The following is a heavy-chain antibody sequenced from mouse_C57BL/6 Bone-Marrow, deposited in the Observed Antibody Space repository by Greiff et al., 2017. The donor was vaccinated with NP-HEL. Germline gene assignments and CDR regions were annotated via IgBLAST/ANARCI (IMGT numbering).Heavy chain of an antibody. CDR1: GYTFTSYW. CDR2: IDPSDSYT. D-gene: IGHD4-1*01. J-gene: IGHJ2*01. V-gene: IGHV1-50*01. CDR3: ARERTGPYFDY. Sequence: QVQLQQPGAELVKPGASVKLSCKASGYTFTSYWMQWVKQRPGQGLEWIGEIDPSDSYTNYNQKFKGKATLTVDTSSSTAYMQLSSLTSEDSAFYYCARERTGPYFDYWGQGTTLTVSS.